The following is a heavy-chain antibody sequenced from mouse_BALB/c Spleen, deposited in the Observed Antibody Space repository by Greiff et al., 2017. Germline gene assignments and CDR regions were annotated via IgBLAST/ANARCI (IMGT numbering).Heavy chain of an antibody. V-gene: IGHV5-6-3*01. CDR1: GFTFSSYG. CDR2: INSNGGST. J-gene: IGHJ3*01. D-gene: IGHD1-1*01. Sequence: EVQLVESGGGLVQPGGSLKLSCAASGFTFSSYGMSWVRQTPDKRLELVATINSNGGSTYYPDSVKGRFTISRDNAKNTLYLQMSSLKSEDTAMYYCARTYYGSSSWFAYWGQGTLVTVSA. CDR3: ARTYYGSSSWFAY.